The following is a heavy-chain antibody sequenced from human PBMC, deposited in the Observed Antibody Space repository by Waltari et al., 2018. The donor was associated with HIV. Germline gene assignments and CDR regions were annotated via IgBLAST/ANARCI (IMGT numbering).Heavy chain of an antibody. Sequence: LVQSASEVREPGASVTLPCKASGDTCTTYYLYWLRRAPGQGVEWMVRTNPASGDTKYAHTLQGRVTMTSDTASESTYMELTRLTSADTATYFCARGEDVTLTHLTPGFRLQFWGQGSLVVVSS. D-gene: IGHD1-26*01. J-gene: IGHJ1*01. CDR3: ARGEDVTLTHLTPGFRLQF. CDR1: GDTCTTYY. CDR2: TNPASGDT. V-gene: IGHV1-2*06.